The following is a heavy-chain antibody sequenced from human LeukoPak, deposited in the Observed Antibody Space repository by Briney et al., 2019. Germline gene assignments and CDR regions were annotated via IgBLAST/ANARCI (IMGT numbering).Heavy chain of an antibody. CDR3: ARALWDGYLYYYYYMDV. D-gene: IGHD5-24*01. Sequence: GGSLRLSCAASGFTFSSYSMNWVRQAPGKGLEWVSSISSSSSSINNADSVKGRFTISRDNAKNSLYLQMNSLRAEDTAVYYCARALWDGYLYYYYYMDVWGIGTTVTVSS. CDR2: ISSSSSSI. CDR1: GFTFSSYS. J-gene: IGHJ6*03. V-gene: IGHV3-21*01.